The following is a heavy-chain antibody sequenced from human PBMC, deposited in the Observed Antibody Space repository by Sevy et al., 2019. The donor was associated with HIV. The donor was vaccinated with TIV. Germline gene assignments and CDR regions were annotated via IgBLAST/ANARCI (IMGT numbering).Heavy chain of an antibody. D-gene: IGHD3-10*01. CDR2: ISGSGDST. Sequence: GGSLRLSCAASGFTFSNYAMSWVRQAPGKGLEWVSGISGSGDSTYYADSVKGRFTISRDNSKNTLYLQMNSLRAEDTAVYYCAKAPNGYYGSGREGYYFDYWGQGTLVTVSS. CDR3: AKAPNGYYGSGREGYYFDY. J-gene: IGHJ4*02. CDR1: GFTFSNYA. V-gene: IGHV3-23*01.